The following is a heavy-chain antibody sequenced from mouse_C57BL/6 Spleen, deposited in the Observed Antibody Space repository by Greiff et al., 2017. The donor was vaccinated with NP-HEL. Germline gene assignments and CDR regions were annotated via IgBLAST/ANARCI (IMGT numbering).Heavy chain of an antibody. J-gene: IGHJ4*01. CDR1: GYAFSSSW. CDR2: IYPGDGDT. D-gene: IGHD2-1*01. V-gene: IGHV1-82*01. Sequence: QVQLQQSGPELVKPGASVKISCKASGYAFSSSWMNWVKQRPGKGLEWIGRIYPGDGDTNYNGKFKGKATLTADKSSSTAYMQLSSLTSEDSAVYFCAREGIYYGNYGYYAMDYWGQGTSVTVSS. CDR3: AREGIYYGNYGYYAMDY.